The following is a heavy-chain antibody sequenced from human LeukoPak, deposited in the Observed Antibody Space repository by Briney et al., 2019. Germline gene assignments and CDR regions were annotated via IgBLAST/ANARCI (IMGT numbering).Heavy chain of an antibody. CDR1: GFTFSTYW. V-gene: IGHV3-74*01. D-gene: IGHD3-3*01. CDR2: IKSDGST. J-gene: IGHJ4*02. CDR3: ARDRDYDFWSGYYPRPSY. Sequence: GGSLRLSCAASGFTFSTYWMHWVRQAPGKGLVWVSRIKSDGSTNYADSVKGRFTISRDNAKNTVSLQMNSLRPEDTGVYYCARDRDYDFWSGYYPRPSYWDQGTLVTVSS.